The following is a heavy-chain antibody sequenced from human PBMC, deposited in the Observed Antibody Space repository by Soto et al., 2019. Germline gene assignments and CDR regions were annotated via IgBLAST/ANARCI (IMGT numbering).Heavy chain of an antibody. V-gene: IGHV3-48*03. CDR2: ISSSGRTI. J-gene: IGHJ5*02. D-gene: IGHD3-3*01. CDR1: GFTFSSYE. Sequence: EVQLVESGGGLVQPGGSLRLSCAASGFTFSSYEMNWVRQAPGKGLEWVSYISSSGRTIYYADSVKGRFTISRDNAKNSLYLQMNSLRAEDTAVYYCARGGSYDFWSGPPGGWFDPWGQGTLVTVSS. CDR3: ARGGSYDFWSGPPGGWFDP.